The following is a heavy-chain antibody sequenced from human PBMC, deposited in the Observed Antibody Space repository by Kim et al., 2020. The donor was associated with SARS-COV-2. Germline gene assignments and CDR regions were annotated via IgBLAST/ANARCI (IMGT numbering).Heavy chain of an antibody. Sequence: SVKVSCKASGGTFSSYAISWVRQAPGQGLEWMGGIIPIFGTANYAQKFQGRVTITADESTSTAYMELSSLRSEDTAVYYCARTYYDSSGYYLGGPPGGAFDIWGQGTMVTVSS. CDR2: IIPIFGTA. J-gene: IGHJ3*02. CDR3: ARTYYDSSGYYLGGPPGGAFDI. D-gene: IGHD3-22*01. V-gene: IGHV1-69*13. CDR1: GGTFSSYA.